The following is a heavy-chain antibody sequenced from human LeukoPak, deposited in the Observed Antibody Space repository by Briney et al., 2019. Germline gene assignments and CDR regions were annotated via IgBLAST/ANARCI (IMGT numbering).Heavy chain of an antibody. D-gene: IGHD3-16*02. CDR1: GYTFTGYY. CDR2: INPNSGGT. V-gene: IGHV1-2*02. Sequence: ASVKVSCKASGYTFTGYYMHWVRQAPGQGLEWMGWINPNSGGTNYAQKFQGRVTMTRDTSISTAYMELSRLRSDDTAVYDCARWMKYDSPWGTYRYFDYGGQEPLVTVS. CDR3: ARWMKYDSPWGTYRYFDY. J-gene: IGHJ4*02.